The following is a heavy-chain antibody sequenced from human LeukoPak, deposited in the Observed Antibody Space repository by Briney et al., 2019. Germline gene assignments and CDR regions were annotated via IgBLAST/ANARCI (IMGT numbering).Heavy chain of an antibody. CDR3: ARDKSNEDKVWWLDP. CDR1: DNSSTVHY. V-gene: IGHV1-46*02. Sequence: RASVKVSCKSSDNSSTVHYMHWGHQAPGQGLEWMEIIYPSGTRTLYGQRFRGRVTMTRDTSMSTDYMELSNLRSDDTAVYYCARDKSNEDKVWWLDPWGQGTLVIVSS. CDR2: IYPSGTRT. D-gene: IGHD2-8*01. J-gene: IGHJ5*02.